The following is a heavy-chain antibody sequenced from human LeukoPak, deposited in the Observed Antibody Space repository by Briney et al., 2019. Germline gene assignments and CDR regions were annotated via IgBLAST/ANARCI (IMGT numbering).Heavy chain of an antibody. J-gene: IGHJ4*02. D-gene: IGHD6-13*01. CDR1: GDSFSYFY. V-gene: IGHV4-59*01. CDR3: ARGVVAAAGRTFDF. Sequence: SETLSLTCTVSGDSFSYFYWSWLRQPPGKGLEWLGYIYNSGSTNYNPSLKSRVTISLDTSKNQFSLKLSSVTAADTAVYYCARGVVAAAGRTFDFWGQGTLVTVSS. CDR2: IYNSGST.